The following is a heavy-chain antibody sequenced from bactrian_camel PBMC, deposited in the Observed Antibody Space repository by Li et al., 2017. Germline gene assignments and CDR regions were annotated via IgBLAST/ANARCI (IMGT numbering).Heavy chain of an antibody. Sequence: HVQLVESGGGSVEAGGSLRLSCVASGYNTTRTRMGWFRQAPGKERERVAGIEHDGGAVYGDWVKGRFTVSQDTPKRTLDLQLNNLKPEDTAMYVCAVRRSVGLCSFGNDDYWGQGTQVTVS. V-gene: IGHV3S53*01. CDR1: GYNTTRTR. CDR2: IEHDGGA. CDR3: AVRRSVGLCSFGNDDY. D-gene: IGHD2*01. J-gene: IGHJ4*01.